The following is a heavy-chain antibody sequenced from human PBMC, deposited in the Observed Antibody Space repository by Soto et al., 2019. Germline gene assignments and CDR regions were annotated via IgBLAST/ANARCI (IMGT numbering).Heavy chain of an antibody. V-gene: IGHV1-46*01. CDR2: INPSGGST. CDR1: GYTFTSYY. D-gene: IGHD5-18*01. J-gene: IGHJ4*02. Sequence: QVQLVQSGAEVKKPGASVKVSCKASGYTFTSYYMHWVRQAPGQGLEWMGIINPSGGSTSYAQKLQGRVTMTTDTSTSTVYMELSRLRSEDTAVYYCARDIPVDTAMVFDYWGQGTLVTVSS. CDR3: ARDIPVDTAMVFDY.